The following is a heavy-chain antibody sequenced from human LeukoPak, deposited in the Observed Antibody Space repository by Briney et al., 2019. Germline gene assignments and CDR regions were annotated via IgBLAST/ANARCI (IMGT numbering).Heavy chain of an antibody. V-gene: IGHV1-69*05. Sequence: GASVKVSCKTSGYTFTSYAISWVRQAPGQGLEWMGGIIPIFGTANYAQKFQGRVTITTDESTSTAYMELSSLRSEDTAVYYCAREGGIAATNWFDPWGQGTLVTVSS. CDR3: AREGGIAATNWFDP. CDR1: GYTFTSYA. D-gene: IGHD6-13*01. CDR2: IIPIFGTA. J-gene: IGHJ5*02.